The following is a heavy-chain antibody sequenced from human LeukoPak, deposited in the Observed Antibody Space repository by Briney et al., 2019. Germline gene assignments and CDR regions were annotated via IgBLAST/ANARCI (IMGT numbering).Heavy chain of an antibody. CDR1: GYTFTGYY. CDR3: ARSIRSWELLIRLLDY. CDR2: INPNSGGT. D-gene: IGHD1-26*01. V-gene: IGHV1-2*02. J-gene: IGHJ4*02. Sequence: ASVKVSCKASGYTFTGYYMHWVRQAPGQGLEWMGWINPNSGGTNYAQKFQGRVTMTRDTSISTAYMELSRLRSDDTAVYYCARSIRSWELLIRLLDYWGQGTLVTVSS.